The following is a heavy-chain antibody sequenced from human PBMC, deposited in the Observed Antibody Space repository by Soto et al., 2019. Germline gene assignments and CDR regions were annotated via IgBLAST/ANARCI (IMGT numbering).Heavy chain of an antibody. J-gene: IGHJ5*02. D-gene: IGHD2-2*01. CDR1: GYTFTSYG. V-gene: IGHV1-18*01. Sequence: QVQLVQSGAEVKKPGASVKVSCKASGYTFTSYGSSWVRQAPGQGLEWMGWISAYNGNTNYAQKLQGRVTMTTDTSTSTAYMELRSLRSDDTAVYYCARDRLPIVVVPAAMSHPWGQGTLVTVSS. CDR2: ISAYNGNT. CDR3: ARDRLPIVVVPAAMSHP.